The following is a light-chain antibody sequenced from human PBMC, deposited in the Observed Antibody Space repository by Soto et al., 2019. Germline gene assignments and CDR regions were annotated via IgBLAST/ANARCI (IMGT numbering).Light chain of an antibody. J-gene: IGLJ1*01. Sequence: QSVLTQPPSVSAAPGQRVTISCSGSSSNIGGNPVSWYQQLPGTAPKLLIYDDDKRPSGIPDRFSGSKSGTSATLGITGFQTGDEADYYCGSWDSSLSAYVFGTGTQVTVL. CDR3: GSWDSSLSAYV. CDR2: DDD. V-gene: IGLV1-51*01. CDR1: SSNIGGNP.